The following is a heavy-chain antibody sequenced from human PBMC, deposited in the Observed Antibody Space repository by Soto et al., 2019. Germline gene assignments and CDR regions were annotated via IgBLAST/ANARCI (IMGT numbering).Heavy chain of an antibody. CDR2: INGEGGSI. Sequence: EMPLVESGGGLVQPGGSLRLSCAASGFTFNNYWMHWVRQPPGKGLEWVSRINGEGGSITYADSVEGRFTISRDNAKNMVYLQMNSMRAEGTAVYYCARGTGPGGIWGQGTRVTVSS. CDR1: GFTFNNYW. J-gene: IGHJ3*02. D-gene: IGHD3-10*01. V-gene: IGHV3-74*01. CDR3: ARGTGPGGI.